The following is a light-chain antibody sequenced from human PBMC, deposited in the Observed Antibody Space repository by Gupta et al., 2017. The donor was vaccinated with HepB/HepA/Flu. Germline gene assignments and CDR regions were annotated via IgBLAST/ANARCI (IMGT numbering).Light chain of an antibody. CDR1: SSNIESNY. CDR2: RNN. V-gene: IGLV1-47*01. J-gene: IGLJ3*02. Sequence: QSVLTQPPSASGTPGQRVTISCSGSSSNIESNYVYWYQQLPGTAPKLLIYRNNQRPSGVPDRFSVSKSGTSASLAISGLRSEDEADYYCAAWDDRLGALFGGGTKLTVL. CDR3: AAWDDRLGAL.